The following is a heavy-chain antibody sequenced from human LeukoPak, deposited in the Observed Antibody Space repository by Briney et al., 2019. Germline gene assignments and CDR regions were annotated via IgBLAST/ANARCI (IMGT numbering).Heavy chain of an antibody. CDR2: IHTSGST. V-gene: IGHV4-61*02. J-gene: IGHJ4*02. CDR3: ARDRYYYDSSARYFDY. CDR1: GGSISSSSYY. Sequence: SETLSLTCTVSGGSISSSSYYWSWIRQPAGKGLEWVGRIHTSGSTNYSPSLKSRVTMSVDTSKNQFSLKLSSVTAADTAVYYCARDRYYYDSSARYFDYWGQGTLVTVSS. D-gene: IGHD3-22*01.